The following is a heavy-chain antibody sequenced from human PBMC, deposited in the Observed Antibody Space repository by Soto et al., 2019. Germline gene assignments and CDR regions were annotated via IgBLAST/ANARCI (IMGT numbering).Heavy chain of an antibody. CDR1: SGSISSSNW. Sequence: PSETLSLTCAVSSGSISSSNWWSWVRQPPGKGLEWIGEIYHSGSTNYNPSLKSRVTISVDKSKNQFSLKLSSVTAADTAVYYCASRAGSITNFGVAVGFDYWGQGTLVTVSS. CDR2: IYHSGST. V-gene: IGHV4-4*02. D-gene: IGHD3-3*01. CDR3: ASRAGSITNFGVAVGFDY. J-gene: IGHJ4*02.